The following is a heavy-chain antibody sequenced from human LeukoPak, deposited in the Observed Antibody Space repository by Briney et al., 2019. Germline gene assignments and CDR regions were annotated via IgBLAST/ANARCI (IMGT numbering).Heavy chain of an antibody. V-gene: IGHV4-38-2*02. D-gene: IGHD4-11*01. CDR1: GYSISSGYY. CDR2: IYHSGSI. J-gene: IGHJ4*02. CDR3: ARGLYSNYFDY. Sequence: SETLSLTCTVSGYSISSGYYWGWIRQPPGKGLEWVGSIYHSGSIYYNPSLKSRVTISVDTSKNQFSLKLSSVTAADTAVYYCARGLYSNYFDYWGQGTLVTVSS.